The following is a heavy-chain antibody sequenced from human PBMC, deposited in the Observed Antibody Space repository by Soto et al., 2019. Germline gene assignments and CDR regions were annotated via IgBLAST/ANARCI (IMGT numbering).Heavy chain of an antibody. CDR2: FDPEDGET. CDR1: GYTLTELS. Sequence: ASVKVSCKVSGYTLTELSMHWVRQAPGKGLEWMGGFDPEDGETIYAQKFQGRVTMTEDTSTDTAYMELSSLRSEDTAVYYCATGASSNPYYYYGMDVWGQGTTVTVSS. CDR3: ATGASSNPYYYYGMDV. J-gene: IGHJ6*02. D-gene: IGHD4-4*01. V-gene: IGHV1-24*01.